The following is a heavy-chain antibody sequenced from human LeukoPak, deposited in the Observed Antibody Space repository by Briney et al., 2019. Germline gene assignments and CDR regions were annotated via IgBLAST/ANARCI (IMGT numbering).Heavy chain of an antibody. J-gene: IGHJ6*04. CDR2: ITRDGSST. V-gene: IGHV3-74*01. Sequence: GGSLRLSCAASGFTFSSFWMHWVRQAPGKGLVWVSRITRDGSSTTYADSVKGRFTTSRDNAKNTLYLQMDSLRDDDTAVYYCARDPGYESWSPFWGGMDVWGNGTTVIVSS. D-gene: IGHD3-16*01. CDR1: GFTFSSFW. CDR3: ARDPGYESWSPFWGGMDV.